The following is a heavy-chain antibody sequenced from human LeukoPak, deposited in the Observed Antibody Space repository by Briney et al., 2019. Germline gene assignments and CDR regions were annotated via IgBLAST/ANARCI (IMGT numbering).Heavy chain of an antibody. D-gene: IGHD4/OR15-4a*01. Sequence: SGTLSLTCTVSGGSISSGDYYWSWIRQPPGKGLEWIGYIYYSGSTFYNPSLKSRVTISVDTSKNHFSLKLNSVTAADTAVYYCARGAPSRVWFDPWGQGTLVTVSS. V-gene: IGHV4-30-4*08. CDR2: IYYSGST. J-gene: IGHJ5*02. CDR3: ARGAPSRVWFDP. CDR1: GGSISSGDYY.